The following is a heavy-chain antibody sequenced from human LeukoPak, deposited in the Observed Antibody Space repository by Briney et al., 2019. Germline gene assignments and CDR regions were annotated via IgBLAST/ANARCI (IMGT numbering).Heavy chain of an antibody. CDR1: GIALSNYG. CDR3: ANENDYLDY. Sequence: QPGGSLRLSCAASGIALSNYGMSWVRQAPGMRLEWVSAISGSGDSTFYADSVKGRFTISRDSSKNTLYLQMNRLRAEDTAIYYCANENDYLDYWGQGTLVTVSS. CDR2: ISGSGDST. V-gene: IGHV3-23*01. J-gene: IGHJ4*02.